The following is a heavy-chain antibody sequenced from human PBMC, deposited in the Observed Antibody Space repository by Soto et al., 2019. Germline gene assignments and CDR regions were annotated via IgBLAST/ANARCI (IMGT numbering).Heavy chain of an antibody. V-gene: IGHV3-23*01. D-gene: IGHD2-2*03. CDR3: AKVGIGMFSHKHHFDH. Sequence: GGSLRLSCTASGFTFSSFGMAWVRQAPGKGLEWVSAISGSGDSSYYADSVKDRFTISRDNPSNTLYLQMNNLRAEDTAVYYCAKVGIGMFSHKHHFDHWGQGTQVTVSS. CDR2: ISGSGDSS. CDR1: GFTFSSFG. J-gene: IGHJ4*02.